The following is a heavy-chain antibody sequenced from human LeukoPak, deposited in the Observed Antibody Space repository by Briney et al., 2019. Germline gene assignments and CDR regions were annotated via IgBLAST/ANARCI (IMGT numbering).Heavy chain of an antibody. CDR2: IYYSGNT. J-gene: IGHJ4*02. D-gene: IGHD2-15*01. CDR3: ARHENIVVVAAATAFDY. V-gene: IGHV4-39*01. CDR1: GGSISSSSHF. Sequence: SETLSLTCSVSGGSISSSSHFWGWIRQPPGKGLEWIGSIYYSGNTYYNPSLKSRVTMSVDPSKNHFSLKVTSVTAADTAMYYCARHENIVVVAAATAFDYWGQGTLVTVSS.